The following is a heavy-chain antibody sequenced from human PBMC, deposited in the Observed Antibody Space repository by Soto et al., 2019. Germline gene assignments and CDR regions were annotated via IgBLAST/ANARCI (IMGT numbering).Heavy chain of an antibody. V-gene: IGHV4-59*01. CDR3: ARGPESWNYHYYMDV. D-gene: IGHD6-13*01. J-gene: IGHJ6*03. Sequence: PSETLSLTCTVSGGSISSYYWSWIRQPPGKGLEWIGYIYYSGSTNYNPSLKGRVTISVDTSKNQFSLKLSSVTAADTAVYYCARGPESWNYHYYMDVWGKGTTVTVSS. CDR1: GGSISSYY. CDR2: IYYSGST.